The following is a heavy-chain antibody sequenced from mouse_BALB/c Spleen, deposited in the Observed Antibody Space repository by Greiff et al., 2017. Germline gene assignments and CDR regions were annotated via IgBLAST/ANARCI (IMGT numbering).Heavy chain of an antibody. CDR3: ARGGGNGNYSYAMDY. Sequence: EVKVVESGGGLVKPGGSLKLSCAASGFTFSDYYMYWVRQTPEKRLEWVATISDGGSYTYYPDSVKGRFTISRDNAKNNLYLQMSSLKSEDTAMYYGARGGGNGNYSYAMDYWGQGTSVTVSA. V-gene: IGHV5-4*02. D-gene: IGHD2-1*01. CDR2: ISDGGSYT. CDR1: GFTFSDYY. J-gene: IGHJ4*01.